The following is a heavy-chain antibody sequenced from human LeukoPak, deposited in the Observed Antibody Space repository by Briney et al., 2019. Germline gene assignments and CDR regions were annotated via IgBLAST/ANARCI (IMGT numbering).Heavy chain of an antibody. D-gene: IGHD1-7*01. CDR1: GFTFDDYA. J-gene: IGHJ4*02. Sequence: GGSLRLSCAASGFTFDDYAMHWVRQAPGKCLEWVSGITWNSGSIGYADSVKGRFTISRDNAKNSLYLQMNSLRAEDMALYYCAKGGITGTNHYLEYGGQGTLVTVSS. CDR3: AKGGITGTNHYLEY. CDR2: ITWNSGSI. V-gene: IGHV3-9*03.